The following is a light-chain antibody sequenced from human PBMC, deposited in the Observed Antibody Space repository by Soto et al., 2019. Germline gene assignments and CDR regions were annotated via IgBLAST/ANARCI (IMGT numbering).Light chain of an antibody. Sequence: EIVLTQSPATLSSFPGDRVTLSCRASQSVNNRLAWYQQKPGQAPRLLISGASNRATGIPDRFSGSGSATDFSLIIISLEPADFALYFWQQYGTSPMTFGQGTRLEI. J-gene: IGKJ5*01. CDR1: QSVNNR. CDR3: QQYGTSPMT. V-gene: IGKV3-20*01. CDR2: GAS.